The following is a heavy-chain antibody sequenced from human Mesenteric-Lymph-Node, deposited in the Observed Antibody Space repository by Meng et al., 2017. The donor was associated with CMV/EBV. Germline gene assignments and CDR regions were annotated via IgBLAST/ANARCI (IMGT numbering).Heavy chain of an antibody. J-gene: IGHJ4*02. CDR3: ARHQRWLKSEGGFNY. V-gene: IGHV4-34*01. Sequence: QVQRQQWGAGLLKPSATLSLTCAVYGGSFSGYYWSWIRQPSGKGLEWIGEINRSGSTNYNPSLKSRVTISVDTSKNQFSLKLSSVTAADTAVYYCARHQRWLKSEGGFNYWGQGTLVTVSS. CDR2: INRSGST. D-gene: IGHD4-23*01. CDR1: GGSFSGYY.